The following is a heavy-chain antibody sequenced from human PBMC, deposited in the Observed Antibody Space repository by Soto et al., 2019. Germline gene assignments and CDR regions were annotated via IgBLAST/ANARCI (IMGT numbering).Heavy chain of an antibody. V-gene: IGHV3-33*08. Sequence: GGSLRLSCAASGFPFDDYGMSWVRQAPGKGLEWVAVTWYDGNDKYYADSVKGRFTISRDNSKNTLYLQMNSLGAEDTAVYYCATAAAGNSPFNYWGQGTLVTVSS. CDR3: ATAAAGNSPFNY. J-gene: IGHJ4*02. CDR2: TWYDGNDK. CDR1: GFPFDDYG. D-gene: IGHD2-2*01.